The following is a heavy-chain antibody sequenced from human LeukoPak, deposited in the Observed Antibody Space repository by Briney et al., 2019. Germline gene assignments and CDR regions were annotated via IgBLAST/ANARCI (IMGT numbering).Heavy chain of an antibody. V-gene: IGHV4-4*07. J-gene: IGHJ4*02. CDR3: ARVGDYGSGSYRY. Sequence: SETLSLTCTVSGDSISSFYWTWIRQPAGKGLEWIGRIYTSGSTNYNPSLKSRVTMSVDTSKNQFSLKLSSVTAADTAVYYCARVGDYGSGSYRYWGQGTLVTVSS. D-gene: IGHD3-10*01. CDR2: IYTSGST. CDR1: GDSISSFY.